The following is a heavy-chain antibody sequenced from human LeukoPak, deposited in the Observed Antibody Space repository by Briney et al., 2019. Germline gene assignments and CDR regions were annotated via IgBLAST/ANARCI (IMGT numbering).Heavy chain of an antibody. Sequence: GRSLRLSCAASGFTLGSYWMSWVRQAPGKGLEWVANIQQDGNKRYYVNSVKGRFTISRDNAKNSLYLQMSSLRPEDTAVYYCARDGPTMIVARDIWGQGTMVTVSS. V-gene: IGHV3-7*01. CDR1: GFTLGSYW. CDR2: IQQDGNKR. CDR3: ARDGPTMIVARDI. J-gene: IGHJ3*02. D-gene: IGHD3-22*01.